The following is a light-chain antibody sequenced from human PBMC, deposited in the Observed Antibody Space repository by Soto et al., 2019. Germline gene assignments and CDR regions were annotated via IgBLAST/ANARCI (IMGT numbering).Light chain of an antibody. CDR2: VAS. V-gene: IGKV1-39*01. CDR1: QTINTD. Sequence: DIQMTQSPPSLSASVGDTVTITCRGSQTINTDFNWYQHKPGKAPKVLIFVASSLQSGVPRRFSGSGSGTEFTLTISNLQPEDFATYYCQQPLSPPLTVGGGTKVDI. CDR3: QQPLSPPLT. J-gene: IGKJ4*01.